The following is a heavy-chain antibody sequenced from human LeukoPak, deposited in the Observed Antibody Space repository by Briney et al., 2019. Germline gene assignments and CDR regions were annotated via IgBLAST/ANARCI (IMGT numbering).Heavy chain of an antibody. CDR1: GFTFSDYY. D-gene: IGHD3-10*01. V-gene: IGHV3-11*04. CDR3: VKEYFGKLDH. Sequence: GGSLRLSCAASGFTFSDYYMGWIRQAPGKGLEWVAYIGSDGRTTYYADSVEGRFTISRDNAKNSLSLQTNSLRVEDTAVYYCVKEYFGKLDHWGQGTLVAVSS. J-gene: IGHJ4*02. CDR2: IGSDGRTT.